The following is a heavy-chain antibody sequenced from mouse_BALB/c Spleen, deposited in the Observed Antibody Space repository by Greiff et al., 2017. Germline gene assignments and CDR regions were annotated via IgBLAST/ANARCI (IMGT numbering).Heavy chain of an antibody. D-gene: IGHD2-1*01. V-gene: IGHV1S81*02. CDR2: INPSNGRT. CDR3: TIRIYYGNYEGAMDY. Sequence: QVQLQQPGAELVKPGASVKLSCKASGYTFTSYWMHWVKQRPGQGLEWIGEINPSNGRTNYNEKFKSKATLTVDKSSSTAYMQLSSLTSEDSAVYYCTIRIYYGNYEGAMDYWGQGTSVTVSS. CDR1: GYTFTSYW. J-gene: IGHJ4*01.